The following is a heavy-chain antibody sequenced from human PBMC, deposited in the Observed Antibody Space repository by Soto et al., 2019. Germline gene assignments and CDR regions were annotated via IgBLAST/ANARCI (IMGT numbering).Heavy chain of an antibody. CDR3: ARGYCGTTSCAFDV. CDR2: ISSSSSTI. D-gene: IGHD2-2*01. Sequence: GGSLRLSCAASGFTFSSYSMNWVRQAPGKGLEWISYISSSSSTIYHADSVKGRFTISRDKAKNSLYLQLNSLRAEDTAVYYCARGYCGTTSCAFDVWGQGTMVTVSS. CDR1: GFTFSSYS. J-gene: IGHJ3*01. V-gene: IGHV3-48*01.